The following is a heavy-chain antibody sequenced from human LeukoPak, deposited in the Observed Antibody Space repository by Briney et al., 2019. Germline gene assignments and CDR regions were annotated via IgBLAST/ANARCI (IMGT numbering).Heavy chain of an antibody. V-gene: IGHV4-39*05. J-gene: IGHJ4*02. CDR2: IYYSGHT. CDR1: GASISSSSHY. CDR3: AAPSGGTFYAPFAF. D-gene: IGHD1-26*01. Sequence: SETPSLTCTVSGASISSSSHYWGWIRQPPGKGLEWIANIYYSGHTSYNPSLKSRVSISVDTSKNEFSLKLTSVSAADTAVYYCAAPSGGTFYAPFAFWGQGTMFSVSP.